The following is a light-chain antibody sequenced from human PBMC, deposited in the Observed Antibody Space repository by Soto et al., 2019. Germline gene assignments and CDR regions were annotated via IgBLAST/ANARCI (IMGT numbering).Light chain of an antibody. CDR1: QSISYN. J-gene: IGKJ1*01. V-gene: IGKV3-20*01. CDR2: SAS. Sequence: EIVMTQSPATLSVSPGERATLSCRASQSISYNLAWYQQKPGQAPRVLIYSASSRATGIPDRFSGSGSGTDFTLTISRLEPEDFAVYYCQQYGSGWTFGQGTKVDIK. CDR3: QQYGSGWT.